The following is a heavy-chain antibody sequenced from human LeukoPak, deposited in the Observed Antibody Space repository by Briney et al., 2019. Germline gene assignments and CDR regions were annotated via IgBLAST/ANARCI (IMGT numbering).Heavy chain of an antibody. Sequence: SETLSLTCTVSGGSISTYYWSWIRQPPGKGLEWIGYIYYSGSTNYNPSLKSRVTISVDTSKNQFSLKLSPVTSADTAVYYCAKSRLRFLEWPIDYWGQGTLVTVSS. CDR3: AKSRLRFLEWPIDY. J-gene: IGHJ4*01. CDR1: GGSISTYY. V-gene: IGHV4-59*01. CDR2: IYYSGST. D-gene: IGHD3-3*01.